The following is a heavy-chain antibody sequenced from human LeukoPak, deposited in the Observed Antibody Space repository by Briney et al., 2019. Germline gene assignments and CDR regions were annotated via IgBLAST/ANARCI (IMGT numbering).Heavy chain of an antibody. D-gene: IGHD3-22*01. CDR3: ARQPYYYDSSGYEYYFDY. V-gene: IGHV4-4*09. J-gene: IGHJ4*02. Sequence: SETLSLTCTVSGGSISSYYWSWIRQPPGKGLEWIGYIYTSGSTNYNPSLKSRVTISVDTSKNQFSLKLSSVTAADTAVYYCARQPYYYDSSGYEYYFDYWGQGTLVTVSS. CDR2: IYTSGST. CDR1: GGSISSYY.